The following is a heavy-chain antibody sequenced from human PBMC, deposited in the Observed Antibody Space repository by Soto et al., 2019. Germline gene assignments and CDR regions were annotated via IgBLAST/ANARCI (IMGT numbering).Heavy chain of an antibody. V-gene: IGHV1-69*06. D-gene: IGHD6-19*01. CDR3: AKVPTTPQSFGNSGWNTGRAFDI. CDR1: GGTFSSYA. CDR2: IIPIFGTA. J-gene: IGHJ3*02. Sequence: PVKVSCKASGGTFSSYAISWVRQAPGQGLEWMGGIIPIFGTANYAQKFQGRVTITADKSTSTAYMELSSLRSEDTAVYYCAKVPTTPQSFGNSGWNTGRAFDIWG.